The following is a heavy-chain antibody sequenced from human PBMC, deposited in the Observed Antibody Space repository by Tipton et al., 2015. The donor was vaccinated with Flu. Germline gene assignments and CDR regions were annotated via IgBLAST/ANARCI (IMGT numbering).Heavy chain of an antibody. D-gene: IGHD5-18*01. CDR1: GYSISSGYY. J-gene: IGHJ4*02. V-gene: IGHV4-38-2*01. CDR2: IYHSGST. CDR3: ARQVDTAMAAGY. Sequence: TLSLTCAVSGYSISSGYYWGWIRQPPGKGLEWIGSIYHSGSTYYNPSLKSRVTISVDTSKNQFSLKLSSVTAADTAVYYCARQVDTAMAAGYWGQGILVTASS.